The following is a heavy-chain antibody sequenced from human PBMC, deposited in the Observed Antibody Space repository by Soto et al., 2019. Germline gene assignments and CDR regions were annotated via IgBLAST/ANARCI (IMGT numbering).Heavy chain of an antibody. CDR3: AREGGGGGTYYDFWSGYPRRWYFDY. Sequence: GSLRLSCAASGFTFSSYAMHWVGQAPGKGLEWVAVISYDGSNKYYADSVKGRFTISRDNSKNTLYLQMNSLRAEDTAVYYCAREGGGGGTYYDFWSGYPRRWYFDYWGQGTLVTVSS. J-gene: IGHJ4*02. D-gene: IGHD3-3*01. CDR1: GFTFSSYA. CDR2: ISYDGSNK. V-gene: IGHV3-30-3*01.